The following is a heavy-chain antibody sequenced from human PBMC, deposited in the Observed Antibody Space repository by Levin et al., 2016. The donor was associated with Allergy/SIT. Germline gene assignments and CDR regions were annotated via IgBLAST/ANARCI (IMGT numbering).Heavy chain of an antibody. D-gene: IGHD6-13*01. V-gene: IGHV3-30*18. CDR3: ANQIAAAGLFQH. CDR2: ISYDGSNK. Sequence: WIRQPPGKGLEWVAVISYDGSNKYYADSVKGRFTISRDNSKNTLYLQMNSLRAEDTAVYYCANQIAAAGLFQHWGQGTLVTVSS. J-gene: IGHJ1*01.